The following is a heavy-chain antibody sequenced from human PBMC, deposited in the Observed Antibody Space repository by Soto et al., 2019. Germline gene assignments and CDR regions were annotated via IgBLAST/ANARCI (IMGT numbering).Heavy chain of an antibody. CDR3: ARVVGGYYDSSGYSTDSFDI. V-gene: IGHV1-2*02. D-gene: IGHD3-22*01. Sequence: QVQLVQSGAEVKKPGASVKVSCKASGYTFTGYYMHWVRQAPGQGLEWMGWINPNSGGTNYAQKFQGRVTMTRDTSISTAYMELSRLRSDDTAVYYCARVVGGYYDSSGYSTDSFDIWGQGTMVTVSS. J-gene: IGHJ3*02. CDR1: GYTFTGYY. CDR2: INPNSGGT.